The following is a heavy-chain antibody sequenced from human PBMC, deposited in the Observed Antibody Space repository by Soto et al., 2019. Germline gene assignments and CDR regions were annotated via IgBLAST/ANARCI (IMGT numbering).Heavy chain of an antibody. D-gene: IGHD1-7*01. J-gene: IGHJ6*02. CDR2: ISPNSGGT. V-gene: IGHV1-2*02. CDR1: GYTFTDYY. Sequence: GASVKVSCKASGYTFTDYYMHWVRQAPGQGLEWMGWISPNSGGTNYAQKFQGRVTMTRDTSISTAYMELSRLRSDDTAVYYCARKLELRGSYYYYYDMDVWGQGTTVTVSS. CDR3: ARKLELRGSYYYYYDMDV.